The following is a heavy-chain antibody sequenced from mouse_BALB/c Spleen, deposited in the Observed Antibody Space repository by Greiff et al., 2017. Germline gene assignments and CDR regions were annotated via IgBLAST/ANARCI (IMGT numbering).Heavy chain of an antibody. CDR3: ADDDMDY. CDR2: IWGDGST. CDR1: GFSLTNSG. J-gene: IGHJ4*01. Sequence: VQLQQSGPGLVAPSQSLSITCTVSGFSLTNSGVHWVRQSPGKGLEWLGVIWGDGSTNYNSAFKSRLSISKDNSKSQVFLKMNSLQTDDTARYYWADDDMDYWGQGTSVTVSA. V-gene: IGHV2-6-6*01.